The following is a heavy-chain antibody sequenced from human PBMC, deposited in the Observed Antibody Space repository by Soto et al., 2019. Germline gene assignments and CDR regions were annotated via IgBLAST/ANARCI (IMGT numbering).Heavy chain of an antibody. CDR3: ARDGPMDRAFDI. CDR2: ISAYNGNT. V-gene: IGHV1-18*01. D-gene: IGHD3-10*01. CDR1: GYTFTRYG. Sequence: ASVKGSCKASGYTFTRYGISWVRQAPGQGLEWMGWISAYNGNTNYAQKLQGRVTMTTDTSTSTAYMELRSLRSDDTAVYYCARDGPMDRAFDIWGQGTMVTVSS. J-gene: IGHJ3*02.